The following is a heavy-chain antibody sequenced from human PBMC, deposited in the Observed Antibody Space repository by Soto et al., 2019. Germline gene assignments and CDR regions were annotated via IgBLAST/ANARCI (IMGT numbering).Heavy chain of an antibody. J-gene: IGHJ6*02. V-gene: IGHV5-51*01. Sequence: GESLKISCKGSGYSFTSYWIGWVRQMPGKGLEWMGIIYPGDSDTRYSPSFQGQVTISADKSISTAYLQWSSLKASDTAMYYCARHRTRIAAAGNYYYYYGMDVWGQGTTVTVSS. D-gene: IGHD6-13*01. CDR3: ARHRTRIAAAGNYYYYYGMDV. CDR2: IYPGDSDT. CDR1: GYSFTSYW.